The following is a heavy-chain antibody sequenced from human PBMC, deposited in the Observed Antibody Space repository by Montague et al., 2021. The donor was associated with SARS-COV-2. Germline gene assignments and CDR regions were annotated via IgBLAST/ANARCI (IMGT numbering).Heavy chain of an antibody. D-gene: IGHD1-1*01. CDR3: ARVQRTTGTTRLGTYYYYYYGMDV. J-gene: IGHJ6*02. CDR1: GFTFSSYW. CDR2: IKEDGSEK. V-gene: IGHV3-7*01. Sequence: SLRLSCAASGFTFSSYWMSWVRQAPGKGLEWVANIKEDGSEKYYXDSXRGRFTISRDNAKNSLYLQMNSLRAEDTAVYYCARVQRTTGTTRLGTYYYYYYGMDVWGQGTTVTVSS.